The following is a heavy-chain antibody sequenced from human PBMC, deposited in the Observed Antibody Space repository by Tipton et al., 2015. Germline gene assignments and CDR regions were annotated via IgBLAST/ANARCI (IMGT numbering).Heavy chain of an antibody. D-gene: IGHD3-3*01. CDR3: ARFRFDYFDY. V-gene: IGHV4-59*01. J-gene: IGHJ4*01. CDR2: IQYSGST. Sequence: TLSLTCSVSSDSISKYYWSWIRQPPGKELEWIGYIQYSGSTNYNPSLKSRVTISVDTSKNQFSLTLNSVTAADTAVYYCARFRFDYFDYWGHGTLVTVSS. CDR1: SDSISKYY.